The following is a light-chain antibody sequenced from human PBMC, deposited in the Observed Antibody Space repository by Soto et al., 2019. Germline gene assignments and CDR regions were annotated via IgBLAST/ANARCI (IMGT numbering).Light chain of an antibody. Sequence: QSALTQPASVSGSPGQSITISCTGTSSDVGNYNYVSWYQQYPGRVPKLLIYMVSNRASGVSNRFSGSKSGNTASLTISGLQAEDEAHYFCTSTTPGSLYVFGTGTKVTVL. CDR2: MVS. CDR3: TSTTPGSLYV. J-gene: IGLJ1*01. CDR1: SSDVGNYNY. V-gene: IGLV2-14*01.